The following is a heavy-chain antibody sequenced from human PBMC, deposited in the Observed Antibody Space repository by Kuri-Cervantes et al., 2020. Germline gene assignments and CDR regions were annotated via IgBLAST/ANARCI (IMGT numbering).Heavy chain of an antibody. Sequence: GESLKISCAASGFTFSSYAMHWVRQAPGKGLVWVSRINSDGSSTSYADSVKGRFTISRDNAKNTLYLQMNSLRAEDTAVYYCAREIVGGYCSSTSCSSQWGQGTLVTVSS. J-gene: IGHJ4*02. CDR3: AREIVGGYCSSTSCSSQ. CDR1: GFTFSSYA. V-gene: IGHV3-74*01. CDR2: INSDGSST. D-gene: IGHD2-2*03.